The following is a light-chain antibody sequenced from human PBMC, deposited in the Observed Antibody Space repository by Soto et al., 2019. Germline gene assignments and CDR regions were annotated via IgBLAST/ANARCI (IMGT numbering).Light chain of an antibody. J-gene: IGLJ2*01. CDR3: QTWGTDIHVV. V-gene: IGLV4-69*01. Sequence: QLVLTQSPSASASLGVSVKLTCTLSSGHSSFAIAWHQQQPEKGPRYLMKLDSDGRHIKGDGIPDRFSGSSSGAERYLTISSLQSEDEADYYCQTWGTDIHVVVGGGTKLTVL. CDR2: LDSDGRH. CDR1: SGHSSFA.